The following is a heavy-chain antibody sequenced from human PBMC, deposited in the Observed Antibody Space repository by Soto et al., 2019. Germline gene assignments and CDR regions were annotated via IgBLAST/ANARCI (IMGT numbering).Heavy chain of an antibody. CDR2: ISSNGGRT. D-gene: IGHD3-22*01. V-gene: IGHV3-64*02. CDR3: ARVFHGSGVYYYDY. CDR1: GFTFSSYA. Sequence: PGGSLRLSCSASGFTFSSYAMHWVRQAPGKGLEYVSAISSNGGRTYYADSVKGRFTISRDNSKNTMYLQMGSLRAEDMAVYYCARVFHGSGVYYYDYWGQGALVTVPS. J-gene: IGHJ4*02.